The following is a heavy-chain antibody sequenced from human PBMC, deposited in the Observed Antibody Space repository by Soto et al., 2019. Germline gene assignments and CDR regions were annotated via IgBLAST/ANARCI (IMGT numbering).Heavy chain of an antibody. CDR1: GGSISSYY. CDR2: IYYSGST. D-gene: IGHD6-19*01. V-gene: IGHV4-59*08. Sequence: QVQLQESGPGLVKPSETLSLTCTVSGGSISSYYWSWIRQPPGKGLEWIGYIYYSGSTNYNPSLMSRVTMTVXTXXXQXXPTLSSVTAADTAVYYWATHGQWLVTVYFYYGMDVWGQGTTVTVSS. CDR3: ATHGQWLVTVYFYYGMDV. J-gene: IGHJ6*02.